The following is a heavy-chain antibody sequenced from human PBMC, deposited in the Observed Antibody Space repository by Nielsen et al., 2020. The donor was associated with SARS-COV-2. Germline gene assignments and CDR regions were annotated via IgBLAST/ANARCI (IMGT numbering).Heavy chain of an antibody. J-gene: IGHJ6*02. CDR3: ARDRPRTYYYYGMDV. CDR1: GGSISSYY. V-gene: IGHV4-39*07. D-gene: IGHD2-8*01. Sequence: SETLSLTCTVSGGSISSYYWSWIRQPPGKGLEWIGSIYYSGSTYYNPSLKSRVTISVDTSKNQFSLKLSSVTAADTAVYYCARDRPRTYYYYGMDVWGQGTTVTVSS. CDR2: IYYSGST.